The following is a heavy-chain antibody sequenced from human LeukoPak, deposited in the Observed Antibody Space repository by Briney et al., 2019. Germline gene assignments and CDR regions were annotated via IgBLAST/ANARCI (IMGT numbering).Heavy chain of an antibody. D-gene: IGHD2-2*01. V-gene: IGHV3-20*04. CDR1: GFAFDEHG. CDR3: ARAPITSPFYFDY. CDR2: INWSGGST. J-gene: IGHJ4*02. Sequence: PGGSLRLSCTASGFAFDEHGMSWVRQLPGKGLEWVSGINWSGGSTGYADPLRGRFTISRDNAKHSLYHQMASLRAEDTALYYCARAPITSPFYFDYWGQGTLVTVSS.